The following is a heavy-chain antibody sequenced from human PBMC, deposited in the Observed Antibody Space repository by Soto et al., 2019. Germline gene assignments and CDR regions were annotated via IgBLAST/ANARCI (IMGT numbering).Heavy chain of an antibody. CDR3: ARDRLGATGDY. CDR2: ISAYNANT. V-gene: IGHV1-18*01. D-gene: IGHD1-26*01. Sequence: ASVKVSCKASGYTFTSYGISWVRQAPGQGLEWMGWISAYNANTNYAQKLQGRVTMTTDTSSSTSYMELRSLRSDDTAVYFCARDRLGATGDYWGQGTLVTVSS. CDR1: GYTFTSYG. J-gene: IGHJ4*02.